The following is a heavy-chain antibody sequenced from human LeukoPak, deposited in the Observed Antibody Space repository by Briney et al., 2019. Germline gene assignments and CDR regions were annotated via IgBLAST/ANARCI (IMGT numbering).Heavy chain of an antibody. D-gene: IGHD3-10*01. CDR3: ASELIGSGRCPDY. Sequence: GGSLRLSCTAPGFTFSSYAIHWIRQAPGKGLEWVALMWHDGSNRYYSETVKGRFTISRDNSKNTVNLQINSLRAEETAVYYWASELIGSGRCPDYWGQGTRVTVSS. V-gene: IGHV3-33*01. CDR2: MWHDGSNR. J-gene: IGHJ4*02. CDR1: GFTFSSYA.